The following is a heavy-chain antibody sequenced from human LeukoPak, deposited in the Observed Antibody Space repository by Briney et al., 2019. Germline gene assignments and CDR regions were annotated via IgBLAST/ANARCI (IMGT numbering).Heavy chain of an antibody. CDR2: IKQDGSDK. CDR1: GFTFTKYW. V-gene: IGHV3-7*03. D-gene: IGHD6-13*01. CDR3: AKAARYSSSWYSFDY. Sequence: PGGSLRLSCAASGFTFTKYWMTWVRQAPGKGLEWVGNIKQDGSDKNYMDSVKGRFTISRDNTKNSVYLQMSSLRAEDTAVYYCAKAARYSSSWYSFDYWGQGTLVTVSS. J-gene: IGHJ4*02.